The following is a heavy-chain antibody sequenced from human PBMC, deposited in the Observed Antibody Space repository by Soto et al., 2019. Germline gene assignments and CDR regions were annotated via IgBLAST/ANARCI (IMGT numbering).Heavy chain of an antibody. CDR1: GYTFTNYG. V-gene: IGHV1-18*01. D-gene: IGHD1-26*01. CDR2: GSGYNRNT. CDR3: ARERQWEALIY. Sequence: QVQLVQSGVEVKMPGASVKLACKASGYTFTNYGLTWVRQVPGQGLEWIGWGSGYNRNTNYAQKFEDRVIMSIDTSTSTAFMELRSLRPDDTGIYFCARERQWEALIYWGQGTLLTVSP. J-gene: IGHJ4*02.